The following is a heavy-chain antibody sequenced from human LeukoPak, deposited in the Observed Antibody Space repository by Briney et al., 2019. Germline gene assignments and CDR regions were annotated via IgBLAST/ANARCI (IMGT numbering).Heavy chain of an antibody. D-gene: IGHD2-2*01. V-gene: IGHV3-7*01. CDR3: ARDASRGFDY. J-gene: IGHJ4*02. CDR2: IKEDGSGI. CDR1: GFTFSRFW. Sequence: RAGGSLRLSCAASGFTFSRFWMTCVRQAPGKGLEWLANIKEDGSGIYYVDSVKGRFTISKDNAKNSVFLQMNSLRVEDTAIYFCARDASRGFDYWGQGTLVTVSS.